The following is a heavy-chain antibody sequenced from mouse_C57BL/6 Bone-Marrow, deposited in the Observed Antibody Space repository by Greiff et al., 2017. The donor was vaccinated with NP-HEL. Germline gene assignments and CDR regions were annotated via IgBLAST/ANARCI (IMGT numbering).Heavy chain of an antibody. CDR1: GYTFTSYW. CDR3: VYSNYWYFDV. D-gene: IGHD2-5*01. V-gene: IGHV1-55*01. Sequence: VQLQQPGAELVKPGASVKMSCKASGYTFTSYWITWVKQRPGQGLEWIGDIYPGSGSTNYNEKFKSKATLTVDTSSSIAYMQLSSLTSEDSAVYYCVYSNYWYFDVWGTGTTVTVSS. CDR2: IYPGSGST. J-gene: IGHJ1*03.